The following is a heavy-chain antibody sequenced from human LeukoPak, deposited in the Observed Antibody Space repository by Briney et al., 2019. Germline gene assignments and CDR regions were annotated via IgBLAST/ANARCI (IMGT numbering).Heavy chain of an antibody. D-gene: IGHD6-6*01. CDR1: GGSISSSSYY. CDR3: ARETLAARRLGAFDY. V-gene: IGHV4-39*07. Sequence: SETLSLTCTVSGGSISSSSYYWGWIRQPPGKGLEWIGSIYYSGSTYYNPSLKSRVTISVDTSKNQFSLKLSSVTAADTAVYYCARETLAARRLGAFDYWGQGTLVTVSS. J-gene: IGHJ4*02. CDR2: IYYSGST.